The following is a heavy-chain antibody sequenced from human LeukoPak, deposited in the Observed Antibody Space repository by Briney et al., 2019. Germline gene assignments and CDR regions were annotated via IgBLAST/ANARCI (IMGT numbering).Heavy chain of an antibody. CDR1: GGSLSSSTYY. CDR3: AGRYYYGSGSPEYFDF. CDR2: IYYSGST. J-gene: IGHJ4*02. V-gene: IGHV4-39*07. Sequence: SETLSLTCSVSGGSLSSSTYYWGWIRQPPGKGLEWIGSIYYSGSTYYNPSLKSRVTISIDTPKKQFSLKLSSVTAADTAVYYCAGRYYYGSGSPEYFDFWGQGTLVTVSS. D-gene: IGHD3-10*01.